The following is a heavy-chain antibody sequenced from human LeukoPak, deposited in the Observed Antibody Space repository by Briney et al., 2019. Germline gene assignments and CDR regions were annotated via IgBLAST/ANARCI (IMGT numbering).Heavy chain of an antibody. D-gene: IGHD6-13*01. CDR1: GFTFSIYW. Sequence: GGSLRLSCAASGFTFSIYWMSWVRQPPGKGLEWVANIKNDGSEKYYVDSVKGRFTIPRDNAKNSLHLQMNSLRAEDTAVYYCARVGTAEGTLEDYWGQGTLVTVSS. CDR3: ARVGTAEGTLEDY. CDR2: IKNDGSEK. V-gene: IGHV3-7*01. J-gene: IGHJ4*02.